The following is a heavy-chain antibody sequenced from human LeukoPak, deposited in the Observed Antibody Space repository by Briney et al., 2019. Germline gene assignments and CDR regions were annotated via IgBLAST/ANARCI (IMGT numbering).Heavy chain of an antibody. V-gene: IGHV3-7*01. J-gene: IGHJ4*02. CDR3: ARDGDGRGEDFDY. CDR1: GFSFRNYW. D-gene: IGHD4-17*01. CDR2: IKKDGSKK. Sequence: GGSLRLSCVASGFSFRNYWMSWVRQAPGKGLEWVANIKKDGSKKYHLDSVKGRFTISRDNAKNFLYLQMNSLRVEDTALYYCARDGDGRGEDFDYWGQGILVTVSS.